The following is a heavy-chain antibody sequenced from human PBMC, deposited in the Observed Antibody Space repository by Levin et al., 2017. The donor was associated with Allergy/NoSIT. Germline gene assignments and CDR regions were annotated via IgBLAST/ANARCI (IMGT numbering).Heavy chain of an antibody. V-gene: IGHV2-5*02. CDR2: IYWDDDK. J-gene: IGHJ4*02. D-gene: IGHD3-3*02. CDR3: AHRRGSISSYGNIFFHY. Sequence: SGPTLVKPTQTLTLTCTFSGFSLSTSGVGVGWIRQPPGKALEWLAFIYWDDDKRYSPSLKSRLTITKDTSKNQVVLTMTNMDPVDTGTYYCAHRRGSISSYGNIFFHYWGQGTLVTVSS. CDR1: GFSLSTSGVG.